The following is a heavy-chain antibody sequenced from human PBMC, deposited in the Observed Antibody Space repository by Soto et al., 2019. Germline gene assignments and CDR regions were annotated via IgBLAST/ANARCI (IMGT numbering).Heavy chain of an antibody. V-gene: IGHV1-3*01. CDR3: ARGARDYYYMDV. Sequence: QVQLVQSGAEVKKPGASVKVSCKASEYTFTSYAMNWVRQAPGQRLEWMGWINAGNGNTKYSQKFQGRVTITRDTSASTAYMELSSLRSEDTAVYYCARGARDYYYMDVWGKGTTVTVSS. CDR2: INAGNGNT. J-gene: IGHJ6*03. CDR1: EYTFTSYA.